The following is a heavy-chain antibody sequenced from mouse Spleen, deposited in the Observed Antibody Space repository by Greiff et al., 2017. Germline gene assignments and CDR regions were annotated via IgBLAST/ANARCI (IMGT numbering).Heavy chain of an antibody. Sequence: VMLVESGPGLVAPSQSLSITCTVSGFSLTSYAISWVRQPPGKGLEWLGVIWTGGGTNYNSALKSRLSISKDNSKSQVFLKMNSLQTDDTARYYCASLYGNYPYYAMDYWGQGTSVTVSS. CDR3: ASLYGNYPYYAMDY. J-gene: IGHJ4*01. V-gene: IGHV2-9-1*01. CDR1: GFSLTSYA. CDR2: IWTGGGT. D-gene: IGHD2-1*01.